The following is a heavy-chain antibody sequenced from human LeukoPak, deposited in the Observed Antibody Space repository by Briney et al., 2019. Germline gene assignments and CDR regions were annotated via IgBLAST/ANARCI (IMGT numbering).Heavy chain of an antibody. J-gene: IGHJ4*02. Sequence: ASVKVSCKASGGTFSSYAIIWVRQAPGQGLEWMGGIIPIFGTANYAQKFQGRVTITADESTSTAYMELSSLRSEDTAVYYCARVVIIGGLWVDYWGQGTLVTVSS. CDR2: IIPIFGTA. D-gene: IGHD3-3*01. CDR1: GGTFSSYA. V-gene: IGHV1-69*13. CDR3: ARVVIIGGLWVDY.